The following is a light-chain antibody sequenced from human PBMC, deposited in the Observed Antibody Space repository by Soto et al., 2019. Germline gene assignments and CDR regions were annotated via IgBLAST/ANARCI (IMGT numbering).Light chain of an antibody. V-gene: IGLV3-27*01. CDR2: DT. J-gene: IGLJ2*01. CDR1: VVPKRY. Sequence: SYELTQPSSVSVSPGQTARITCSGDVVPKRYGRWFQKKPGQAPVMVRDTERPSGIRERFSGSKSGTSASLAIRGLRFEDEADYYCGAWDDSLNGPVFGGGTKLTVL. CDR3: GAWDDSLNGPV.